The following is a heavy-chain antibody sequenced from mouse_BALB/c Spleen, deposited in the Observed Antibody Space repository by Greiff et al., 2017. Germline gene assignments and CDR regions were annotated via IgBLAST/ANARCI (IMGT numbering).Heavy chain of an antibody. D-gene: IGHD1-1*01. CDR2: INPYNDGT. J-gene: IGHJ4*01. CDR1: GYTFTSYV. Sequence: VQLQQSGPELVKPGASVKMSCKASGYTFTSYVMHWVKQKPGQGLEWIGYINPYNDGTKYNEKFKGKATLTSDKSSSTAYMELSSLTSEDSAVYYCARRRITTVVARNYYAMDYWGQGTSVTVSS. CDR3: ARRRITTVVARNYYAMDY. V-gene: IGHV1-14*01.